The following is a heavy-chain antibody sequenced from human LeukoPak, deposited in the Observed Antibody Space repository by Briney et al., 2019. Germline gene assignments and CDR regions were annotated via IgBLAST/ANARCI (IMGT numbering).Heavy chain of an antibody. CDR1: GYTFTSYW. CDR2: IYPGDSDT. J-gene: IGHJ4*02. CDR3: ARIRDGYEDY. V-gene: IGHV5-51*01. Sequence: GESLRISCKGPGYTFTSYWIAWVRQMPGKGLEWMGIIYPGDSDTRYSPSFQGQVTISADKSISTAYLQWSSQKASDTAMYYCARIRDGYEDYWGQGTLVTVSS. D-gene: IGHD5-24*01.